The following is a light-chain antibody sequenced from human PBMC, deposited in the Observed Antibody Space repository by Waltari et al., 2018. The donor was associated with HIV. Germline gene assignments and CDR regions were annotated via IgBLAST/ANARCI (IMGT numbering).Light chain of an antibody. V-gene: IGLV1-44*01. J-gene: IGLJ3*02. CDR3: AAWDDSLNGQV. CDR1: RSNIGSNT. CDR2: SNN. Sequence: QSVLTQPPSASGTPGQRVTISCSGSRSNIGSNTINWYQQLPGTAPKLLIYSNNQRPSGFPDRFSGSKSGPSASLAISGLQSEDEADYYCAAWDDSLNGQVFGGGTKLTVL.